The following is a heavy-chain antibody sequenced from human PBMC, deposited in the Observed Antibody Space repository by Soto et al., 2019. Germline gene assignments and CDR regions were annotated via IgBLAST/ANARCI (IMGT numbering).Heavy chain of an antibody. CDR2: IYTSGRT. D-gene: IGHD3-3*01. V-gene: IGHV4-4*07. CDR1: GGSISSYY. Sequence: QVQLQESGPGLVKPSETLSLTCTVSGGSISSYYWSWIRQPAGKGLEWIGRIYTSGRTNYKPSLKSRVTMSVDTSKNQFSLKLSSVTAADTAVYYCARDEYYDCWSGRRYYDYGMDVWGQGTTVTVSS. J-gene: IGHJ6*02. CDR3: ARDEYYDCWSGRRYYDYGMDV.